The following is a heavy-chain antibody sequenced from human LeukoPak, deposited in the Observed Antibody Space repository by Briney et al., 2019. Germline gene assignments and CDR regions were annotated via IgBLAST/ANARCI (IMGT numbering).Heavy chain of an antibody. J-gene: IGHJ4*02. D-gene: IGHD6-13*01. Sequence: GGSLRLSCAASGFTFSSYGMHWVRQAPGKGLEWVAFIRYDGSNKYYADSVKGRFTISRDNSKNTLYLQMNSLRAEDTAVYYCAEAGYGSSWYFDXXXQGTLVTVSS. V-gene: IGHV3-30*02. CDR3: AEAGYGSSWYFDX. CDR1: GFTFSSYG. CDR2: IRYDGSNK.